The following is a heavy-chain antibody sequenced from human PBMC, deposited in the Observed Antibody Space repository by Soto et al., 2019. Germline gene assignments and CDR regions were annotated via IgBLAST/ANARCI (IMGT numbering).Heavy chain of an antibody. CDR1: GFSLSTSGVG. CDR3: AHSVAVAPPYWYFDL. V-gene: IGHV2-5*02. D-gene: IGHD6-19*01. CDR2: IYWDDDK. J-gene: IGHJ2*01. Sequence: QITLKESGPTLVKPTQTLTLTCTFSGFSLSTSGVGVGWIRQPPGKALEWLALIYWDDDKRYSPSLKSRLTRXRDXSXNPVVRTMTNMDPVDTATYYCAHSVAVAPPYWYFDLWGRGTLVTASS.